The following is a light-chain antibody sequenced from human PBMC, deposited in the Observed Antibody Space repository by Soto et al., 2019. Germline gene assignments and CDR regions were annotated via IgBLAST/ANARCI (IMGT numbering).Light chain of an antibody. Sequence: QSVLTQPPSVSAAPGQKVTISCSGSSSNIGNNYVSWYQQLPGTAPKLLIYDNNKRPSGIPDRFSGSKSGTSATLGITGLQTGDEADYYCGTWDSSLNAKVFGTGTKLTVL. V-gene: IGLV1-51*01. J-gene: IGLJ1*01. CDR3: GTWDSSLNAKV. CDR2: DNN. CDR1: SSNIGNNY.